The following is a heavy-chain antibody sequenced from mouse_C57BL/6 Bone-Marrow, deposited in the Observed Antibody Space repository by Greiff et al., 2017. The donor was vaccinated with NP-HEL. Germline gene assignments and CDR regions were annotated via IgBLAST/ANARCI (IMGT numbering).Heavy chain of an antibody. D-gene: IGHD3-2*02. V-gene: IGHV7-3*01. J-gene: IGHJ4*01. CDR2: IRNKANGYTT. CDR1: GFTFTDYY. CDR3: ARSAQATRYYAMDY. Sequence: EVKLMESGGGLVQPGGSLSLSCAASGFTFTDYYMSWVRQPPGKALEWLGFIRNKANGYTTEYSASVKGRFTISRDNSQSILYLQMNALRAEDSATYYCARSAQATRYYAMDYWGQGTSVTVSS.